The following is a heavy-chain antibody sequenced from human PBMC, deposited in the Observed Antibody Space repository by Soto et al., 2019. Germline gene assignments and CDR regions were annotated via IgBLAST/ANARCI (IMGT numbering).Heavy chain of an antibody. CDR2: IKQDGSEK. Sequence: GGSLRLSCAASGFPFSSYWMIWVRQAPGKGLEWVANIKQDGSEKYYVDSVKGRFTISRDNAKNSLYLQMNSLRAEDTAVYYCARVRSQRRYFDWTYGYYFDYWGQGTLVTVSS. V-gene: IGHV3-7*01. D-gene: IGHD3-9*01. CDR3: ARVRSQRRYFDWTYGYYFDY. CDR1: GFPFSSYW. J-gene: IGHJ4*02.